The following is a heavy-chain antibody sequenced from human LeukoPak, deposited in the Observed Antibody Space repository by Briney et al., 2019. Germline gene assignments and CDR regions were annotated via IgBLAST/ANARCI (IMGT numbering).Heavy chain of an antibody. Sequence: ASVKVSCNASGGTFSSYAISWVRHAPGQGLEWMGWISAYNGNTNYAQKLQCRVTMTTDTSTSTAYMELRSLRSDDTAVYYCARARSIRLYDSSGYFDYWGQGTLVTVSS. CDR1: GGTFSSYA. CDR2: ISAYNGNT. D-gene: IGHD3-22*01. CDR3: ARARSIRLYDSSGYFDY. V-gene: IGHV1-18*01. J-gene: IGHJ4*02.